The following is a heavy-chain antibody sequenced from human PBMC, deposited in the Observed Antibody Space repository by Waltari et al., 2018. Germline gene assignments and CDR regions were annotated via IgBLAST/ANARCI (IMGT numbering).Heavy chain of an antibody. V-gene: IGHV3-15*01. Sequence: EVKMVESGGGSMKPGDSLRLSCVASGFGFKAAWLTWVRQAPGKGLEWVGRIKSQIDGATTDFAASVRGRFSISRDDSQNMVFLQMNSLRTEDTALYYCTTLDAPWGGWGHGTLVTVSS. CDR2: IKSQIDGATT. J-gene: IGHJ4*01. CDR1: GFGFKAAW. D-gene: IGHD7-27*01. CDR3: TTLDAPWGG.